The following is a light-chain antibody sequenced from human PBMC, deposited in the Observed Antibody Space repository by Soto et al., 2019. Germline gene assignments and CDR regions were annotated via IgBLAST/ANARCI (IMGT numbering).Light chain of an antibody. V-gene: IGKV3-20*01. CDR2: GAS. Sequence: EIVLTQSPGTLSLSPGERATLSCRASQSVSSSYLAWYQQKPGQAPRLLIYGASSRATGIPDRFSGSGSVTYFTLTISRLEPEDFAVYYCQQYGSSHSYTFGQGTKLEIK. CDR1: QSVSSSY. CDR3: QQYGSSHSYT. J-gene: IGKJ2*01.